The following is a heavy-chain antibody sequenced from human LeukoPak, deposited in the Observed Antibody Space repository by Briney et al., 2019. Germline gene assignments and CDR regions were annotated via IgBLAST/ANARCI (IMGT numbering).Heavy chain of an antibody. J-gene: IGHJ4*02. CDR1: GGSITTNNYY. D-gene: IGHD3-10*01. CDR3: ASYYVGSSSFD. Sequence: SETLSLTCTVSGGSITTNNYYWGWVRKPRGKALEWVGSIYFSGSTYYNPSLKSRVSVSADTSTNQFFLKLSSVTAADTAVYYCASYYVGSSSFDWGQGTLVTVSS. CDR2: IYFSGST. V-gene: IGHV4-39*01.